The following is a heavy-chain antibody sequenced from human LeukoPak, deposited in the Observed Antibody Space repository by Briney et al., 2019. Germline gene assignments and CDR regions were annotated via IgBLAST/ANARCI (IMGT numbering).Heavy chain of an antibody. D-gene: IGHD3-22*01. J-gene: IGHJ4*02. Sequence: SETLSLTCAVSGYSISSGYYWGWIRQPPGKGLEWIGSIYHSGSTYYNPSLKSRVTISVDTSKNQFSLKLSSVTAADTAVYYCARDLNYYDSSGFWDYWDQGTLVTVSS. CDR1: GYSISSGYY. CDR3: ARDLNYYDSSGFWDY. V-gene: IGHV4-38-2*02. CDR2: IYHSGST.